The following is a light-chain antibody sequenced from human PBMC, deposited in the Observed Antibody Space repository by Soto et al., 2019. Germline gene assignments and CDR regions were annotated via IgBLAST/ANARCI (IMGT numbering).Light chain of an antibody. CDR2: DVS. V-gene: IGLV2-11*01. Sequence: QSALTQPRSVSGSPGQSVTISCTGTSSDVGGYNYVSWYQQHPGKAPKLMISDVSKRPSGVPDRFSGSKSGNTASLTISGLQAEDEADYYCCSSAGPYTKVFGGGTKLTVL. CDR1: SSDVGGYNY. J-gene: IGLJ3*02. CDR3: CSSAGPYTKV.